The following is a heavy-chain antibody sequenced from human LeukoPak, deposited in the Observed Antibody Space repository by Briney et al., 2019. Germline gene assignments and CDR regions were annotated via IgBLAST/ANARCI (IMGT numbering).Heavy chain of an antibody. Sequence: GGSLRLSCAASGFTFSNAWMSWVRQAPGKGLEWVGRIKSKTDGGTTDYAAPVKGRFTISRDNAKNTLYLQMNSLRAEDTAVYYCARERVAGFDYWGQGTLVTVSS. CDR3: ARERVAGFDY. D-gene: IGHD6-19*01. CDR1: GFTFSNAW. CDR2: IKSKTDGGTT. V-gene: IGHV3-15*05. J-gene: IGHJ4*02.